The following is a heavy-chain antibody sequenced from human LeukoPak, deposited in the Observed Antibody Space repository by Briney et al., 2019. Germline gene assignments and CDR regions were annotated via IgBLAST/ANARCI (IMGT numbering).Heavy chain of an antibody. CDR2: INHSGST. CDR1: GGSFSGYY. V-gene: IGHV4-34*01. D-gene: IGHD2/OR15-2a*01. CDR3: ARAGGSMDSTYYFDY. Sequence: SETLSLTCAVYGGSFSGYYWSWIRQPPGKGLEWIGEINHSGSTNYNPSLKSRVTISVDTSKNQFSLKLSSVTAADTAVYYCARAGGSMDSTYYFDYWGQGTLVTVSS. J-gene: IGHJ4*02.